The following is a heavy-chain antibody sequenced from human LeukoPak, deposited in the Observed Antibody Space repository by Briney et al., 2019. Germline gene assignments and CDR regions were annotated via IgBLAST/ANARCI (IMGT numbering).Heavy chain of an antibody. CDR3: ARDLPSSGWQNFDY. CDR1: GDSVSSNSAA. D-gene: IGHD6-19*01. Sequence: SQTLSLTCAISGDSVSSNSAAWNWIRQSPSRGLEWLGSTYYRSKWYNDYAVSVKSRITINPDTSKNQFSLQLNSVTPEDTAVYYCARDLPSSGWQNFDYWGQGTLVTVSS. V-gene: IGHV6-1*01. J-gene: IGHJ4*02. CDR2: TYYRSKWYN.